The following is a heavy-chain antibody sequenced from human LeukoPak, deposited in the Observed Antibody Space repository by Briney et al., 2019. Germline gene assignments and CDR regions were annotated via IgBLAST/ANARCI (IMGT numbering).Heavy chain of an antibody. D-gene: IGHD3-3*01. CDR3: ARTIKGARYGFWSGYQPYYFDY. CDR1: GGSVSSGSYY. CDR2: IYYSGST. V-gene: IGHV4-61*01. J-gene: IGHJ4*02. Sequence: SETLSLTCTVSGGSVSSGSYYWSWIRQPPGKGLEWIGYIYYSGSTNYNPSLKSRVTISVDTSKNQFSLKLSSVTAADTAVYYCARTIKGARYGFWSGYQPYYFDYWGQGTLVTVSS.